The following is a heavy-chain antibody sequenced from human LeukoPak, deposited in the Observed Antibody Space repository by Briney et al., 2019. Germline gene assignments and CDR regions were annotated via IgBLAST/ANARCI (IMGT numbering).Heavy chain of an antibody. J-gene: IGHJ4*02. CDR3: ARVEYSGNGNLY. CDR1: GLTFINYW. CDR2: INRDGSGK. D-gene: IGHD1-26*01. Sequence: PGGSLRLSCAGSGLTFINYWMTWVRQAPGKGLEWVANINRDGSGKYYLPSVRGRFTISKDDAKDSLYLQMDSLRPEDTAIYYCARVEYSGNGNLYWGQGTLVTVSS. V-gene: IGHV3-7*03.